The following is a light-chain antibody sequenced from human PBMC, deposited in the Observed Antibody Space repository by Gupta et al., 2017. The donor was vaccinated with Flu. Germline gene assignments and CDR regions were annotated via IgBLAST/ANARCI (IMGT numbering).Light chain of an antibody. J-gene: IGLJ2*01. CDR2: GDY. Sequence: GGNKIGSKSVHWYQQKPGHAPVLIIYGDYERNSGIPERFSASNSGNTATLAISRVEVGDEADYYCQVWDSTSDRLVFGGGTKLTVL. CDR3: QVWDSTSDRLV. CDR1: KIGSKS. V-gene: IGLV3-21*02.